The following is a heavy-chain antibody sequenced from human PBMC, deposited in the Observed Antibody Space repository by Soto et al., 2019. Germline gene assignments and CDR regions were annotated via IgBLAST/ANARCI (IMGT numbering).Heavy chain of an antibody. CDR1: GYIFTSYY. Sequence: ASEKVSCKASGYIFTSYYIHWVREAPGQGLEWMGIVNPSGGSTSYAQKFQGRVTMTRDTSTSTVYMELSSLRSEDTAVYYCARATCSSTSCLTDYYYYGMDVWGQGTTVTVSS. D-gene: IGHD2-2*01. CDR3: ARATCSSTSCLTDYYYYGMDV. J-gene: IGHJ6*02. V-gene: IGHV1-46*01. CDR2: VNPSGGST.